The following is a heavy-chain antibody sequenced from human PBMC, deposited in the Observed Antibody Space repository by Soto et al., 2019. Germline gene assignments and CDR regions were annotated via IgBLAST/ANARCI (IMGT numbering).Heavy chain of an antibody. CDR2: VYYSENT. CDR3: ARLGAYFQSLDP. J-gene: IGHJ5*02. V-gene: IGHV4-39*02. D-gene: IGHD3-10*01. Sequence: PSETLSLTCTVSGPSISSSTYYWRWIRQPPGKGLEWIGSVYYSENTYYNPSLKGRVNISVDTSKNHFSMRLTSVTAADSAVYYCARLGAYFQSLDPWGPGTLVTVS. CDR1: GPSISSSTYY.